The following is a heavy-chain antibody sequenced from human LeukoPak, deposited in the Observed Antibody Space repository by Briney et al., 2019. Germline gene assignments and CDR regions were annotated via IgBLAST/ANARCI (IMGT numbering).Heavy chain of an antibody. Sequence: SEPLSLTCTASGGPISSYYGIGIRKPPGKGLEWIGYIYYSGSTNYNPSLKSRVTISVDTSKNQFSLKLSSVTAADTAVYYCAGHAASGGSGSYYTMRNWFDPWGQGTLVTVSS. CDR2: IYYSGST. D-gene: IGHD3-10*01. J-gene: IGHJ5*02. V-gene: IGHV4-59*08. CDR1: GGPISSYY. CDR3: AGHAASGGSGSYYTMRNWFDP.